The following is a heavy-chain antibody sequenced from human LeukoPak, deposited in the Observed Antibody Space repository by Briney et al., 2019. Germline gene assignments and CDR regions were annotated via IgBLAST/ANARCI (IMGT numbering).Heavy chain of an antibody. CDR3: ARGFVVGATTHFDY. V-gene: IGHV1-69*13. CDR2: IIPIFGTA. Sequence: ASVNVSCKVSGYIFITYGINWVRQAPGQGLEWMGGIIPIFGTANYAQKFQGRVTITADESTSTAYMELSSLRSEDTAVYYCARGFVVGATTHFDYWGQGTLVTVSS. CDR1: GYIFITYG. J-gene: IGHJ4*02. D-gene: IGHD1-26*01.